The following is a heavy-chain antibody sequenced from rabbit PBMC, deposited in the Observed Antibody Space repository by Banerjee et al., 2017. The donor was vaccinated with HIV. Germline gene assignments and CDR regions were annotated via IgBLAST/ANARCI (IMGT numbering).Heavy chain of an antibody. Sequence: QEQLEESGGDLVKPEGSLTLTCTASGFDFSTSYYMCWVRQAPGKGLEWVGCINTGSGSAYYASWAKGRFTISKTSSSTVDLQMTSLTVADTATYFCARDMGSGWIYYFNLWGPGTLVTVS. D-gene: IGHD4-1*01. CDR1: GFDFSTSYY. J-gene: IGHJ4*01. V-gene: IGHV1S45*01. CDR2: INTGSGSA. CDR3: ARDMGSGWIYYFNL.